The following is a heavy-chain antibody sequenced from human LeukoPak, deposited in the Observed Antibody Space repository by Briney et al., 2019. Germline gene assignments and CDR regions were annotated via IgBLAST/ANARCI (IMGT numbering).Heavy chain of an antibody. V-gene: IGHV3-21*01. CDR1: GFTFSSYS. D-gene: IGHD6-19*01. J-gene: IGHJ6*03. CDR2: ISSSSSYI. CDR3: ARDSSGWFYYMDV. Sequence: PGGSLGLSCAASGFTFSSYSMNWVRQAPGKGLEWVSSISSSSSYIYYADSVKGRFTISRDNAKNSLYLQMNSLRAEDTAVYYCARDSSGWFYYMDVWGKGTTVTVSS.